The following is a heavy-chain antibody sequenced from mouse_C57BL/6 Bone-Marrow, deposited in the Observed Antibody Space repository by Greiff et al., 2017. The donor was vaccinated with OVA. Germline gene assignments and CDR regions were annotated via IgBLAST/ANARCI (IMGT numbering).Heavy chain of an antibody. CDR1: GFNIKDDY. CDR2: IDPENGDT. D-gene: IGHD1-1*01. J-gene: IGHJ2*01. Sequence: VQLQQSGAELVRPGASVKLSCTASGFNIKDDYMHWVKQRPEQGLEWIGWIDPENGDTEYASKFQGKATITADTSSNTAYLQLSSLTSEDTAVYYCTTRVLRLRVFDYWGQGTTLTVSS. V-gene: IGHV14-4*01. CDR3: TTRVLRLRVFDY.